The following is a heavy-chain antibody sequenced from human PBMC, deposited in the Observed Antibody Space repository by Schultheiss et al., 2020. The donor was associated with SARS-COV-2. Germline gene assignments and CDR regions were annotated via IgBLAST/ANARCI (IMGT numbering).Heavy chain of an antibody. Sequence: GGSLRLSCAASGFTFSSSGMHWVRQAPGKGLDWVAVISYDGSNKYYADSVKGRFTISRDNSKNTLYLQMNSLRAEDTAVYYCARVGDVVVITSSPHYGMDVWGQGTTVTVSS. CDR3: ARVGDVVVITSSPHYGMDV. D-gene: IGHD3-22*01. CDR2: ISYDGSNK. CDR1: GFTFSSSG. J-gene: IGHJ6*02. V-gene: IGHV3-33*05.